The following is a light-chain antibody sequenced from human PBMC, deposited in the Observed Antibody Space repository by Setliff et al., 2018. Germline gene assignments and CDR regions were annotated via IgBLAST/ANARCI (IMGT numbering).Light chain of an antibody. V-gene: IGLV2-11*01. Sequence: QSALTQPRSVSGSPGQSVTISCTGTSSDVGGYNYVSWYQQHPGKAPKLMIYDVSKRPSGVPDRFSGSKSGNTASLTISGLQAEDEADYYCCSYAGSYTYGFGTGTK. CDR3: CSYAGSYTYG. J-gene: IGLJ1*01. CDR1: SSDVGGYNY. CDR2: DVS.